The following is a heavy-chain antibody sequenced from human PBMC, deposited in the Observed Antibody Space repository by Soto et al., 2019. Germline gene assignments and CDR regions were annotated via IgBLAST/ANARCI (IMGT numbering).Heavy chain of an antibody. Sequence: ASVKVSCKASGYTFTSYYMHWVRQAPGQGLEWVGWISAHNGDTRYAQNLQGRITMTTDTFTNTAYTELTSLTSDDTAVYYCARDWSRYYDSSGLMWFYWGQGTLVTVSS. V-gene: IGHV1-18*04. CDR3: ARDWSRYYDSSGLMWFY. J-gene: IGHJ4*02. CDR2: ISAHNGDT. CDR1: GYTFTSYY. D-gene: IGHD3-22*01.